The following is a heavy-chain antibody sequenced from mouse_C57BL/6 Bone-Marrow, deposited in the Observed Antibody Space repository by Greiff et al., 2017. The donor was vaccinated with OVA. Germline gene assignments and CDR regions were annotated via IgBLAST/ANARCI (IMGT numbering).Heavy chain of an antibody. CDR3: ARSDYYGSSYDAMGY. J-gene: IGHJ4*01. D-gene: IGHD1-1*01. CDR2: INPNNGGT. CDR1: GYTFTDYN. V-gene: IGHV1-18*01. Sequence: VQLQQSGPELVKPGASVKIPCKASGYTFTDYNMDWVKQSHGKSLEWIGDINPNNGGTIYNQKFKGKATLTVDKSSSTAYMELRSLTSEDTAVYYCARSDYYGSSYDAMGYWGQGTSVTVSS.